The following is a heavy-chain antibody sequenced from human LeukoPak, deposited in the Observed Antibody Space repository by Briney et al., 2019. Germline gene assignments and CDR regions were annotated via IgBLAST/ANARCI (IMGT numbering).Heavy chain of an antibody. CDR2: IYYSGST. J-gene: IGHJ4*02. Sequence: SETLSLTCTVSGGSISSGGYDWSWIRQHPGKGLEWIGYIYYSGSTYYNPSLKSRVTISVDTSKNQFSLKLSSVTAADTAVYYCARGMAAAGVDYWGQGTLVTVSS. CDR3: ARGMAAAGVDY. CDR1: GGSISSGGYD. V-gene: IGHV4-31*03. D-gene: IGHD6-13*01.